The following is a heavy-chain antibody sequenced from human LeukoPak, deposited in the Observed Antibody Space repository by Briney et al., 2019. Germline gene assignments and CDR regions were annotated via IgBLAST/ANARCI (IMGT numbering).Heavy chain of an antibody. CDR2: ISWNSGSI. CDR1: GFTFDDYA. Sequence: GGSLRLSCAASGFTFDDYAMHWVRQAPGKGLEWVSGISWNSGSIGYADSVKGRFTISRDNAKNSLYLQMNSLRAEDTALYYCAKDRLNYYDSSGPRNWFDPWGQGTLVTVSS. D-gene: IGHD3-22*01. J-gene: IGHJ5*02. V-gene: IGHV3-9*01. CDR3: AKDRLNYYDSSGPRNWFDP.